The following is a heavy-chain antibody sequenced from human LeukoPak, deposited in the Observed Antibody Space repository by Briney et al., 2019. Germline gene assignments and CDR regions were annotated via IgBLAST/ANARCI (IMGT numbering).Heavy chain of an antibody. Sequence: GGSLRLSCAVSGFSVSSFGMSWVRQAPGKGLEWISAISVDGESAYYADSVKGRFIISIDNSKNTLYLQLSSLRAEDTAVYYCAQGYLSGWYPYWRLGSLVSVSS. J-gene: IGHJ4*02. CDR2: ISVDGESA. D-gene: IGHD6-19*01. CDR1: GFSVSSFG. V-gene: IGHV3-23*01. CDR3: AQGYLSGWYPY.